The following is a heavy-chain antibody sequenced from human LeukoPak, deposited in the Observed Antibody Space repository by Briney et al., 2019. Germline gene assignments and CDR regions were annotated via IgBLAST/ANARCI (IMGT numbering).Heavy chain of an antibody. CDR3: AREIVGAEKANLDY. V-gene: IGHV1-69*04. Sequence: ASVKVSCKASGGTFSSYTISWVRQAPGQGLEWMGRIIPILGIANYAQKFQGRVTITADKSTSTAYMELSSLRSEDTAVYYCAREIVGAEKANLDYWGQGTLVTVSS. CDR2: IIPILGIA. D-gene: IGHD1-26*01. CDR1: GGTFSSYT. J-gene: IGHJ4*02.